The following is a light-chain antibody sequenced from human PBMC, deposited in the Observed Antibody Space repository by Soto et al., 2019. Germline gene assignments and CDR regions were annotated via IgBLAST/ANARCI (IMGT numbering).Light chain of an antibody. CDR1: SSDVGGYNY. Sequence: QSALTQPRSVSGSPGQSVTISCTGASSDVGGYNYVSWYQQHPGKAPKVMIYDVTKRPSGVSDRCSGSKSANTASLTISGLQAEDEADYYCCSFAGRYIYVFGTGTKLTVL. CDR3: CSFAGRYIYV. J-gene: IGLJ1*01. CDR2: DVT. V-gene: IGLV2-11*01.